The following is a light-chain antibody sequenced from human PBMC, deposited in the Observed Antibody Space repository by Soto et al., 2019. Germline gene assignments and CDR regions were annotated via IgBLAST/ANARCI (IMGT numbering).Light chain of an antibody. Sequence: QSALTQPASVSGSPGQSITISCTGTSSDVGGYSYVSWYQQHPGKTPKLMIYEVSNRPSGVSHRFSGSKSANTASLTISGLQTEDEADYYCLSHTTRRIYVFGPGTKLTVL. CDR2: EVS. CDR3: LSHTTRRIYV. CDR1: SSDVGGYSY. J-gene: IGLJ1*01. V-gene: IGLV2-14*01.